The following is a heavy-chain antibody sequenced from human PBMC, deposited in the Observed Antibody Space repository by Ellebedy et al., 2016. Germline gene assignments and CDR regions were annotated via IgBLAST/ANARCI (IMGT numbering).Heavy chain of an antibody. V-gene: IGHV3-53*01. CDR1: EFSVSSHY. Sequence: GESLKISCVASEFSVSSHYMTWVRQAPGKGLDWVSIIYTAGDSYYAASVKGRFTVSRDKSKNIFYLQMNSLRADDTAVYFCARFLEDNSDGFDVWGLGTRVTVSS. CDR3: ARFLEDNSDGFDV. D-gene: IGHD5-24*01. J-gene: IGHJ3*01. CDR2: IYTAGDS.